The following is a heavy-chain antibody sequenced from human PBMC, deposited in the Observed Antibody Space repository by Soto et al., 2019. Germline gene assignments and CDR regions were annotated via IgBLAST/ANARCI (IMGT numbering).Heavy chain of an antibody. D-gene: IGHD3-16*01. CDR1: GGTFISYA. CDR2: IIPIFGTA. V-gene: IGHV1-69*12. Sequence: QVQLVQSGAEVKKPGSSVKVYCKASGGTFISYAINWVRQAPGQGLEWMGGIIPIFGTADYAQKFQGRVTITADQSTSTAYMELSSLRSEDTAVYYCAQCLLGVNYYYGMDVWGQGTTVTVSS. CDR3: AQCLLGVNYYYGMDV. J-gene: IGHJ6*02.